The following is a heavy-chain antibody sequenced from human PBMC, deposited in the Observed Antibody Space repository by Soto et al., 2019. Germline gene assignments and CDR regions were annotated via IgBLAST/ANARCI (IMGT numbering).Heavy chain of an antibody. CDR2: ISWGGYST. Sequence: PGGSLRLSCAASGFTFDDYTMHWVRQAPGEGLEWVSLISWGGYSTYYTDSVKGRFTISRDNAKNSLYLQMNSLRAEDTAVYYCARVYYDFWSGWESHASDIWGQGTMVTVS. CDR1: GFTFDDYT. V-gene: IGHV3-43*01. CDR3: ARVYYDFWSGWESHASDI. D-gene: IGHD3-3*01. J-gene: IGHJ3*02.